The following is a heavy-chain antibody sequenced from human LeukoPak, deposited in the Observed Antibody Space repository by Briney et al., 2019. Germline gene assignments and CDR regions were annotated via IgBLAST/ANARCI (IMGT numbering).Heavy chain of an antibody. V-gene: IGHV1-69-2*01. CDR1: GYTFTDYC. CDR3: ATDRRYYDSSGYYPFDY. Sequence: GASVKISCKVSGYTFTDYCMHWVQQAPGKGLEWMGLVDPEDGETIYAEKFQGRVTITADTSTDTAYMELSSLRSEDTAVYYCATDRRYYDSSGYYPFDYWGQGTLVTVSS. J-gene: IGHJ4*02. CDR2: VDPEDGET. D-gene: IGHD3-22*01.